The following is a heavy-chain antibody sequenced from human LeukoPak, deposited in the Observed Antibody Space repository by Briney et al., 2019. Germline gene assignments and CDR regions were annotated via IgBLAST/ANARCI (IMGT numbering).Heavy chain of an antibody. V-gene: IGHV3-30*04. Sequence: GGSLRLSCAASGFTFSSYAMHWVREAPGKGLEWVAVISYDGTNQYYADSVKGRFTISRDNSKNTLYLQMNSLRAEDTAVYYCAKDDTMIGVLYYFDYWGQGTLVTVSS. CDR3: AKDDTMIGVLYYFDY. J-gene: IGHJ4*02. CDR2: ISYDGTNQ. CDR1: GFTFSSYA. D-gene: IGHD3-22*01.